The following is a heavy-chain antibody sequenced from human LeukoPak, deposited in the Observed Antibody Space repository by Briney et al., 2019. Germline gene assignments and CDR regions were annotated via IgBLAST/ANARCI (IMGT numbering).Heavy chain of an antibody. CDR3: ARGLRWRNYYYYYYMDV. Sequence: GGSLRLSCAASGFTFSSYSMNWVRQAPGKGLEWVSSISSSSSYIYYADSVKGRFTISRDNAKNSLYLQMNSLRAEDTAVYYCARGLRWRNYYYYYYMDVWGKGTTVTVSS. CDR2: ISSSSSYI. V-gene: IGHV3-21*04. J-gene: IGHJ6*03. D-gene: IGHD4-23*01. CDR1: GFTFSSYS.